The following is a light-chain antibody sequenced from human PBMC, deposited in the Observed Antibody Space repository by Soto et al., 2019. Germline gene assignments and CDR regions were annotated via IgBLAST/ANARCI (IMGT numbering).Light chain of an antibody. CDR2: EVS. Sequence: QSVLTQPASVSGSPGSSITISCTGTSSDVGGYNYVSWYQQHPGKAPKLMIYEVSNRPSGVSNRFSGSKSGNTASLTISGLQAEDEADYYCSSYTSSSTLLYVFGTGTKVTVL. V-gene: IGLV2-14*01. CDR1: SSDVGGYNY. CDR3: SSYTSSSTLLYV. J-gene: IGLJ1*01.